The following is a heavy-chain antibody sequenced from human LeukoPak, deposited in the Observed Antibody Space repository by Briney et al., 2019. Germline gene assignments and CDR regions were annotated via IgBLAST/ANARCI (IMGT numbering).Heavy chain of an antibody. D-gene: IGHD4-17*01. CDR2: IYYSGST. CDR3: ARLYYGDYSIDY. J-gene: IGHJ4*02. V-gene: IGHV4-39*01. Sequence: SETLSLTCTVSGGSISSSSYYWGWIRQPPGKGLEWIGSIYYSGSTYYNPSLKSRVTISVDTSKNQFSLKLSSVTAADTAVYYCARLYYGDYSIDYWGQGTLVTVSS. CDR1: GGSISSSSYY.